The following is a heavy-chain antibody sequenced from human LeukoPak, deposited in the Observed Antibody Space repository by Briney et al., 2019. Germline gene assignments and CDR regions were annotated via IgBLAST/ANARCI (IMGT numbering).Heavy chain of an antibody. CDR1: GFTFSSYS. CDR2: ISSSSSYI. J-gene: IGHJ6*03. V-gene: IGHV3-21*01. D-gene: IGHD3-9*01. Sequence: GGSLRLSCAASGFTFSSYSMNWVRQAPGKGLEWVSSISSSSSYIYYADSVKGRFTISRDNAKNSLYLQMNSLRAEDTAVYYCARDPVLRYFDWLSRGLHYYYYMDVWGKGTTVTISS. CDR3: ARDPVLRYFDWLSRGLHYYYYMDV.